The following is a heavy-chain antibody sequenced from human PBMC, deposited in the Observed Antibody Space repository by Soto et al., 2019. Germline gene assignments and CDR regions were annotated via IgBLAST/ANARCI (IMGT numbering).Heavy chain of an antibody. CDR3: ARDQQWLVRAPALRTLDY. CDR1: GGSISSYY. J-gene: IGHJ4*02. V-gene: IGHV4-59*01. Sequence: PSETLSLTCTVSGGSISSYYWSWIRQPPGKGLEWIGYIYYSGSTNYNPSLKSRVTISVDTSKNQFSLKLSSVTAADTAVYYCARDQQWLVRAPALRTLDYWGQGTLVTVSS. D-gene: IGHD6-19*01. CDR2: IYYSGST.